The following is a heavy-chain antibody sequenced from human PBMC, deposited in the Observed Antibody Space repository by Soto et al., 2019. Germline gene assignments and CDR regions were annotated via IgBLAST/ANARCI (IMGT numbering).Heavy chain of an antibody. D-gene: IGHD5-18*01. V-gene: IGHV3-23*01. Sequence: GGSLRLSCAASGFTFSTYAMGWVRQAPGKGLEWVSAISGGGGSTYYADSVKGRFTISRDNSKNTLYLQMNSLRAEDTAVYYCARAAPVYVDTAMVKRGVVVILASDAFDTWGQGTMVTVSS. J-gene: IGHJ3*02. CDR1: GFTFSTYA. CDR3: ARAAPVYVDTAMVKRGVVVILASDAFDT. CDR2: ISGGGGST.